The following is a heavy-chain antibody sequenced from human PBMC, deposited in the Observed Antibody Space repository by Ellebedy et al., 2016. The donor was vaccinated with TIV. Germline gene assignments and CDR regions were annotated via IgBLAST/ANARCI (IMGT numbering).Heavy chain of an antibody. Sequence: GSLRLXXTVSGGSISSSSYYWGWIRQPPGKGLEWIGSIYYSGSTYYNPSLKSRVTISVDTSKNQFSLKLSSVTAADTAVYYCARRVRVVVPAAIGYYFDYWGQGTLVTVSS. J-gene: IGHJ4*02. CDR1: GGSISSSSYY. CDR2: IYYSGST. CDR3: ARRVRVVVPAAIGYYFDY. V-gene: IGHV4-39*01. D-gene: IGHD2-2*01.